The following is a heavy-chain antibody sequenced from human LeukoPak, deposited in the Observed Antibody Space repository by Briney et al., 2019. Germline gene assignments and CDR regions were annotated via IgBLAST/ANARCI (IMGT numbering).Heavy chain of an antibody. V-gene: IGHV3-7*05. J-gene: IGHJ3*02. D-gene: IGHD2-21*02. Sequence: PGGSLRLSCAASGFTFSNYWMSWVRQAPGKGLEWVADIKQDATQKHYVDSVEGRFTISRDNAKNSLYLQMNSLRVEDTAVYYCARDCGSDCSQAFDIWGQGTMVTVSS. CDR2: IKQDATQK. CDR1: GFTFSNYW. CDR3: ARDCGSDCSQAFDI.